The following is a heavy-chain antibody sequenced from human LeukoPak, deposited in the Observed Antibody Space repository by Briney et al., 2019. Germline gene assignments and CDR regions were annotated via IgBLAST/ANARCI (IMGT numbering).Heavy chain of an antibody. CDR3: ARSLWFGEYDAFDI. J-gene: IGHJ3*02. CDR2: IYHSGST. Sequence: SETLSLTCAVSGYSISSGYYWGWIRQPPGEGLEWIGSIYHSGSTYYNPSLKSRVTISVDTSKNQFSLKLSSVTAADTAVYYCARSLWFGEYDAFDIWGQGTMVTVSS. V-gene: IGHV4-38-2*01. CDR1: GYSISSGYY. D-gene: IGHD3-10*01.